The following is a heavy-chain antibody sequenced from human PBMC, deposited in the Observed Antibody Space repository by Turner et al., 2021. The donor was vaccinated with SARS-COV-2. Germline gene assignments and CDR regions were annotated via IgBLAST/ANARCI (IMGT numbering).Heavy chain of an antibody. J-gene: IGHJ4*02. D-gene: IGHD3-22*01. CDR3: ARHKGDYDSSELLG. CDR2: IYYSGST. Sequence: QLQLQESGPGLVKPSETLSLTCPVSGGSISSSSYYWGWNRQPPGKGLEWIGSIYYSGSTYYNPSLKSRGTISVDTSKNQFSLKLSSVTAADTAVYYCARHKGDYDSSELLGWGQGTLVTVSS. CDR1: GGSISSSSYY. V-gene: IGHV4-39*01.